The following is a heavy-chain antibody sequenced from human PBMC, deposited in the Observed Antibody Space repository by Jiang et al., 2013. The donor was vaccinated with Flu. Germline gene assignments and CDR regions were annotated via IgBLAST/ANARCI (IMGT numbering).Heavy chain of an antibody. V-gene: IGHV4-34*01. J-gene: IGHJ6*03. CDR2: INHSGST. D-gene: IGHD5-18*01. CDR3: ASNSGGGTAMVTSNYYYYYYMDV. Sequence: SFSGYYWSWIRQPPGKGLEWIGEINHSGSTNYNPSLKSRVTISVDTSKNQFSLKLSSVTAADTAVYYCASNSGGGTAMVTSNYYYYYYMDVWGKGTTVTVSS. CDR1: SFSGYY.